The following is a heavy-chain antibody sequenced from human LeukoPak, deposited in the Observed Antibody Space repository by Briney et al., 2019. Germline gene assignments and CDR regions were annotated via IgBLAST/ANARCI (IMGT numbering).Heavy chain of an antibody. CDR2: IYTSGST. J-gene: IGHJ2*01. CDR3: ARELGYCSSTSCYLWYFDL. D-gene: IGHD2-2*01. V-gene: IGHV4-4*07. Sequence: PSETLSLTCTVSGGSISSYYWSWIRQPAGKGLEWIGRIYTSGSTNYKPSLKSRVTMSVDTSKNQFSLKLSSVTAADTAVYYCARELGYCSSTSCYLWYFDLWGRGTLVTVSS. CDR1: GGSISSYY.